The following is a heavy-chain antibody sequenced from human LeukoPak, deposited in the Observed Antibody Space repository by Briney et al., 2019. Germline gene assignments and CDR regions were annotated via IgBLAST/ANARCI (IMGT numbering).Heavy chain of an antibody. CDR2: IYPGDSDT. CDR3: ARHPITRYYDSSGYSAGGPDY. CDR1: GYSLTSYW. V-gene: IGHV5-51*01. J-gene: IGHJ4*02. Sequence: GESLKISCKGSGYSLTSYWIGWVRQMPGKGLEWMGIIYPGDSDTRYSPSFQGQVTISADESISTAYLQWSSLKASDTAMYYCARHPITRYYDSSGYSAGGPDYWGQGTLVTVSS. D-gene: IGHD3-22*01.